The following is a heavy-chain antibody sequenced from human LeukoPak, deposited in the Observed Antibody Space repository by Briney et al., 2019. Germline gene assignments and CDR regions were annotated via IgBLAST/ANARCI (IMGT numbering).Heavy chain of an antibody. J-gene: IGHJ6*02. CDR2: ISSSSSYI. D-gene: IGHD3-9*01. CDR1: GFTFSSYS. CDR3: ARDLRGQYYDILTGYYDYYYYYGMDV. V-gene: IGHV3-21*01. Sequence: GGSLRLSCAASGFTFSSYSMNWVRQAPGKGLEWVSSISSSSSYIYYADSVKGRVTISRDNAKNSLYLQMNSLRAEDTAVYYCARDLRGQYYDILTGYYDYYYYYGMDVWGQGTTVTVSS.